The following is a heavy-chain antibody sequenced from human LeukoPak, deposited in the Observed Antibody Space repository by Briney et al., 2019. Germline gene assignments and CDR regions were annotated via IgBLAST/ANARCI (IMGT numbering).Heavy chain of an antibody. Sequence: PSETLSLTCTVPGGSISSSSYYWGWIRQPPGKGLEWIGSIYYSGSTYYNPSLKSRVTISVDTSKNQFSLKLSSVTAADTAVYYCARSGYSYLAGIYYWGQGTLVTVSS. J-gene: IGHJ4*02. CDR3: ARSGYSYLAGIYY. V-gene: IGHV4-39*01. CDR2: IYYSGST. CDR1: GGSISSSSYY. D-gene: IGHD5-18*01.